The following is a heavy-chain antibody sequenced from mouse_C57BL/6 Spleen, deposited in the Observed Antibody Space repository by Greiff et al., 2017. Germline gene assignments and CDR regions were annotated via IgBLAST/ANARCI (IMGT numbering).Heavy chain of an antibody. V-gene: IGHV1-62-2*01. D-gene: IGHD1-1*01. CDR3: ASHEDPYYYGSSDLAY. J-gene: IGHJ3*01. CDR1: GYTFTEYT. Sequence: QVQLQQSGAELVKPGASVKLSCKASGYTFTEYTIHWVKQRSGQGLEWIGWFYPGSGSLKYNEKFKDKATLTADKSSSTGYMELSRLTSEDAAVYFGASHEDPYYYGSSDLAYWGQGTLVTVSA. CDR2: FYPGSGSL.